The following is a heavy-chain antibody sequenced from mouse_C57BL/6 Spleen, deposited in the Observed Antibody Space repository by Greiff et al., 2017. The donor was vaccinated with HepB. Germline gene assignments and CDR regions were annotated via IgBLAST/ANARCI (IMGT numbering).Heavy chain of an antibody. V-gene: IGHV1-52*01. CDR2: IDPSDSET. CDR3: ARGGIYYYGSSYVDIDY. CDR1: GYTFTSYW. Sequence: VQLQQSGAELVRPGSSVKLSCKASGYTFTSYWMHWVKQRPIQGLEWIGNIDPSDSETHYNQKFKDKATLTVDKSSSTAYMQLSSLTSEDSAVYYCARGGIYYYGSSYVDIDYWGQGTTLTVSS. D-gene: IGHD1-1*01. J-gene: IGHJ2*01.